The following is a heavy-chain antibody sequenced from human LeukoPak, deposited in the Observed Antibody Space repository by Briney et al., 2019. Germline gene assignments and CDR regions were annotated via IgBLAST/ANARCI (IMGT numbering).Heavy chain of an antibody. CDR1: GGSFSGYY. CDR3: ARRCIRYSSSWYGIDY. J-gene: IGHJ4*02. Sequence: SETLSLTCAVYGGSFSGYYWSWIRQPPGKGLEWTGDINHSGSTNYNPSLKSRVTISVDTSKNQFSLKLSSVTAADTAVYYCARRCIRYSSSWYGIDYWGQGTLVTVSS. CDR2: INHSGST. D-gene: IGHD6-13*01. V-gene: IGHV4-34*01.